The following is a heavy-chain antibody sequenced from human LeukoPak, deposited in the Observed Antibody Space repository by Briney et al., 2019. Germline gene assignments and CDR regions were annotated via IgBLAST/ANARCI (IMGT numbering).Heavy chain of an antibody. D-gene: IGHD3-10*01. V-gene: IGHV7-4-1*01. Sequence: ASVKVSCKTSGYTFSDYTINWVRQAPGQGLEWMGWINTNTGNPTHARDFRGRFVLSVDTSVNTAYLEISGLKTEDTAVYYCARSSRGAIGLLDYWGQGALVAVSS. CDR3: ARSSRGAIGLLDY. CDR2: INTNTGNP. CDR1: GYTFSDYT. J-gene: IGHJ4*02.